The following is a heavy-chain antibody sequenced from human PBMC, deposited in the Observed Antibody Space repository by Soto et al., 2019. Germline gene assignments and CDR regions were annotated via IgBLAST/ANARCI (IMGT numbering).Heavy chain of an antibody. CDR1: GVSLNTADTW. J-gene: IGHJ6*02. CDR2: YHSGGST. CDR3: VRSRQMESGNDYGLDV. V-gene: IGHV4-30-4*01. Sequence: QVQLQESGSGLVKPSQSLSLTCTVSGVSLNTADTWWSWIRQSPGKGLEVIGDYHSGGSTYYDASFRRRVIISADTSNSQFSLKLSSVTVADTAVYFCVRSRQMESGNDYGLDVWGQGTTVTVSS. D-gene: IGHD1-1*01.